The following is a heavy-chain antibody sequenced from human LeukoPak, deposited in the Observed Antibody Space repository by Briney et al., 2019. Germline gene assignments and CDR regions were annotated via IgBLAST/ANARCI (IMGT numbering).Heavy chain of an antibody. CDR1: GYTFTSYG. D-gene: IGHD2-21*02. Sequence: ASVKVSCKASGYTFTSYGISWVRQAPGQGLEWMGWISAYNGNTNYAQKLQGRVTMTTDTSTSTAYMELRSLRSDDTAVYYCARDPTIHIVVVTANWFDPWGQGTLVTVSS. J-gene: IGHJ5*02. CDR3: ARDPTIHIVVVTANWFDP. V-gene: IGHV1-18*01. CDR2: ISAYNGNT.